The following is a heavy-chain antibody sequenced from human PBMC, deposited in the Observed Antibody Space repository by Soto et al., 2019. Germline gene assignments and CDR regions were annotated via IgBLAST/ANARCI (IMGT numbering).Heavy chain of an antibody. CDR3: ARDPEGLVVGDVDV. J-gene: IGHJ6*02. CDR2: ISSSGSTR. D-gene: IGHD2-15*01. CDR1: GFTFNSFE. V-gene: IGHV3-48*03. Sequence: GSLRLSCAASGFTFNSFEMNLVWQAPGTGLEWVSYISSSGSTRYYADSVKGRFTMSRDNAKNSLYLQMNILRVEDTAVYYCARDPEGLVVGDVDVWGQGTTVTV.